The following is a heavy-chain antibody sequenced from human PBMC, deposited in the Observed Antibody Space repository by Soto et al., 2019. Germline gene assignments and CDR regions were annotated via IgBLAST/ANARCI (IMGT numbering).Heavy chain of an antibody. D-gene: IGHD6-6*01. J-gene: IGHJ4*02. V-gene: IGHV4-34*01. CDR3: ARAKIAARFFDY. CDR2: INHSGST. CDR1: GGSFSGYY. Sequence: SETLSLTCAVYGGSFSGYYWSWIRQPLGKGLEWIGEINHSGSTNYNPSLKSRVTISVDTSKNQFSLKLSSVTAADTAVYYCARAKIAARFFDYWGQGTLVTVSS.